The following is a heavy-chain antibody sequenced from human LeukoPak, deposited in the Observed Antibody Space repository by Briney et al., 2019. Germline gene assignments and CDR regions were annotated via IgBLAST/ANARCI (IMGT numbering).Heavy chain of an antibody. D-gene: IGHD1-26*01. Sequence: GGSLRLSCAASGFTFKNSAMSWVRQAPGRGLEWVSTISCSRDNSYYADSVKGRFTISRDNAKNSLYLQMNSLRAEDTAVYYCARDPYSGSYGDSYYYYMDVWGKGTTVTISS. CDR1: GFTFKNSA. CDR3: ARDPYSGSYGDSYYYYMDV. V-gene: IGHV3-23*01. CDR2: ISCSRDNS. J-gene: IGHJ6*03.